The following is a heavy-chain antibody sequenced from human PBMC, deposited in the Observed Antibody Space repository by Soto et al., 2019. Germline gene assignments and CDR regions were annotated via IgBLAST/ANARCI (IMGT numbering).Heavy chain of an antibody. V-gene: IGHV2-5*02. CDR2: IYWDDDK. Sequence: QITLKESGPTLVKPTQTLTLTCTFSGFSLSTSGVGVGWIRQPPGKALEWLALIYWDDDKRYSPSLKSRLTIRKDTSKNQVVLTMTTMDPVDTATYYCAHIGYYYDSSGYLYYYYGMDVWGQGTTVTVSS. D-gene: IGHD3-22*01. CDR1: GFSLSTSGVG. CDR3: AHIGYYYDSSGYLYYYYGMDV. J-gene: IGHJ6*02.